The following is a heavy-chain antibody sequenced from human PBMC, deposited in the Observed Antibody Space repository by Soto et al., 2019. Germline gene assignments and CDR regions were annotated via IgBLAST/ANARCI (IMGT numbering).Heavy chain of an antibody. Sequence: EVQLVESGGGLIQPGGSLRLSCAASGFTVSSNYMSWVRQAPGKGLEWVSVIYSGGSTYYADSMKGRFTISRDNSKNTLYLQMNSLRAEDTAVYYCASPSQWLWEDAFDIWGQGTMVTVSS. CDR1: GFTVSSNY. D-gene: IGHD6-19*01. J-gene: IGHJ3*02. V-gene: IGHV3-53*01. CDR2: IYSGGST. CDR3: ASPSQWLWEDAFDI.